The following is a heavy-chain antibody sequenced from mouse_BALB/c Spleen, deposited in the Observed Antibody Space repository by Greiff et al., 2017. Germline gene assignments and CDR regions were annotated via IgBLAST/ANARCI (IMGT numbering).Heavy chain of an antibody. J-gene: IGHJ3*01. CDR3: TRESWDEAWFAY. CDR2: IYPGSGST. Sequence: LQQPGSELVRPGASVKLSCKASGYTFTSYWMHWVKQRPGQGLEWIGNIYPGSGSTNYDEKFKRKATLTVDTSSSTAYMQLSSLTSEDSAVYYCTRESWDEAWFAYWGQGTLVTVSA. D-gene: IGHD4-1*01. CDR1: GYTFTSYW. V-gene: IGHV1S22*01.